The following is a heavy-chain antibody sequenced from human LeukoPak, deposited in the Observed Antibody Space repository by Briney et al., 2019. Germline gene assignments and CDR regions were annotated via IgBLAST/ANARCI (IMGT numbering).Heavy chain of an antibody. CDR2: IRYDGSNK. D-gene: IGHD4-17*01. V-gene: IGHV3-30*02. Sequence: GGSLRLSCAASGFTFTRYWMTWVRQAPGQGPEWVALIRYDGSNKYYADSVKGRFTISRDNSKNTLYLQMNSLRAEDTAVYYCAKERFVDYGYYYYYGMDVWGQGTTVTVSS. CDR3: AKERFVDYGYYYYYGMDV. CDR1: GFTFTRYW. J-gene: IGHJ6*02.